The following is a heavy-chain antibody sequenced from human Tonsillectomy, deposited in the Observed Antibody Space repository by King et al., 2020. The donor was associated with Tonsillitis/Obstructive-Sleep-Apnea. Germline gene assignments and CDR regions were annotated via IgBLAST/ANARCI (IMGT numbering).Heavy chain of an antibody. J-gene: IGHJ3*02. CDR3: ARAGISSSSTNAFDI. Sequence: VQLVESGGGLVKPGGSLRLSCAASGFTFSSYSMNWVRQAPGKGLEWVSSISSSSSYIYYADSVKGRFTISRDNAKNSLYLHMNSLRAEDTAVYYCARAGISSSSTNAFDIWGQGTMVTVSS. CDR2: ISSSSSYI. CDR1: GFTFSSYS. V-gene: IGHV3-21*01. D-gene: IGHD6-6*01.